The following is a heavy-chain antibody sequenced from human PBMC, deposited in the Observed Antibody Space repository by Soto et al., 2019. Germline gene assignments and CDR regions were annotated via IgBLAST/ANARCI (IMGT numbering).Heavy chain of an antibody. Sequence: QVQLQESGPGLVKPSETLSLTCTVSGGSVSSGSYYWSWIRQPPGKGLEWIGYIYYSGSTNYNPSLKSRVTISVDTSKNQFSLKLSSVTAADTAVYYCARDGYYGPNWFDPWGQGTLVTVSS. CDR1: GGSVSSGSYY. J-gene: IGHJ5*02. D-gene: IGHD3-10*01. CDR3: ARDGYYGPNWFDP. V-gene: IGHV4-61*01. CDR2: IYYSGST.